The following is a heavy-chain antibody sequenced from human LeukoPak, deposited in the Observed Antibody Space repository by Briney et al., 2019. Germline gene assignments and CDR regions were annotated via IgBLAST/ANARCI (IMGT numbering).Heavy chain of an antibody. D-gene: IGHD2-2*01. Sequence: GGSLRLSCAASGFTFSSYSMNWVRQAPGKGLEWVSSISSSSSYIYYADSVKGRFTISRDNAKNSLYLQMNSLRAEDTAVYYCARDERVVVVPAAAMRRGWFDPWGQGALVTVSS. CDR3: ARDERVVVVPAAAMRRGWFDP. V-gene: IGHV3-21*01. CDR2: ISSSSSYI. CDR1: GFTFSSYS. J-gene: IGHJ5*02.